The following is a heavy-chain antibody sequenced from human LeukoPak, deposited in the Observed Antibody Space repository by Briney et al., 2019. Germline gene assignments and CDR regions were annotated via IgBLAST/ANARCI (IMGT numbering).Heavy chain of an antibody. D-gene: IGHD6-19*01. Sequence: ASVKVSCKASGYTFTSYATHWVRQAPGQRLEWMGWINAGNGNTKYSQKFQGRVTITRDTSASTAYMELSSLRSEDTAVYYCARAGRRLGIAVADLGSFLGYWGQGTLVTVSS. J-gene: IGHJ4*02. V-gene: IGHV1-3*01. CDR2: INAGNGNT. CDR1: GYTFTSYA. CDR3: ARAGRRLGIAVADLGSFLGY.